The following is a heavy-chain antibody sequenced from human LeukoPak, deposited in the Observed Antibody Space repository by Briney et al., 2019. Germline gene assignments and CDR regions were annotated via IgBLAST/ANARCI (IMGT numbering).Heavy chain of an antibody. V-gene: IGHV3-23*01. CDR1: GFTFSKFA. Sequence: GSLRLSCVASGFTFSKFAVSWVRQAPGKGLEWVSSISASGGKTYDADSVKGRFTISRDNSKNTFYQDMNSLRADDTAVYYCAKTFGTIDPFEYWGQGTLVTVSS. J-gene: IGHJ4*02. D-gene: IGHD2-2*01. CDR2: ISASGGKT. CDR3: AKTFGTIDPFEY.